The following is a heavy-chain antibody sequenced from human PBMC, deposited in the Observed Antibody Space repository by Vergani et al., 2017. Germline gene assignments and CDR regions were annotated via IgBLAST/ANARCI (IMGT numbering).Heavy chain of an antibody. CDR1: GFTFDDYA. Sequence: EVQLVESGGGLVQPGRSLRLSCAASGFTFDDYAMHWVRQAPGKGLEWVSGISWNSGSVGYADSVKGRFTIARDNAKNSLYLQMNSLRAEDTAFYYCAKDASSGWYGDVDYWGQGSLVIVSS. CDR3: AKDASSGWYGDVDY. J-gene: IGHJ4*02. D-gene: IGHD6-19*01. CDR2: ISWNSGSV. V-gene: IGHV3-9*01.